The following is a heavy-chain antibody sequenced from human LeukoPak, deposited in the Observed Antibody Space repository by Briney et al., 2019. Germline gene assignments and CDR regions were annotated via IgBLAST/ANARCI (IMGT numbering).Heavy chain of an antibody. V-gene: IGHV3-30*04. Sequence: GGSLRLSCAASGFTFSSYAMHWVRQAPGKGLEWVAVISYDGSNKYYADSVKGRFTISRDNSKNTLYLQMNSLRAEDTAVYYCARDLVVVAATPWQGIQLWSGDYWGQGTLVTVSS. J-gene: IGHJ4*02. D-gene: IGHD2-15*01. CDR3: ARDLVVVAATPWQGIQLWSGDY. CDR2: ISYDGSNK. CDR1: GFTFSSYA.